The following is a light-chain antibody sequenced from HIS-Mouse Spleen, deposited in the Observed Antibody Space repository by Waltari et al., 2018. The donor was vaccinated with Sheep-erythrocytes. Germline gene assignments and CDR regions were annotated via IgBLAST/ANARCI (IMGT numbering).Light chain of an antibody. J-gene: IGKJ2*01. CDR2: ATS. Sequence: AIQMTQSPSSLSASVGDRVPITCRASQGIRNDLGWYQQKPGKAPKPLIYATSSLQSGVPSRFSGSGSGTDFTLTISSLQPEDFATYYCLQDYNYPYTFGQGTKLEIK. V-gene: IGKV1-6*01. CDR3: LQDYNYPYT. CDR1: QGIRND.